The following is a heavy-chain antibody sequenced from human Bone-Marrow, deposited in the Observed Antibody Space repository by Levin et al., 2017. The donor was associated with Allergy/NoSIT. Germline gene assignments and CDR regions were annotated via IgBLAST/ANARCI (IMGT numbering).Heavy chain of an antibody. D-gene: IGHD5-24*01. CDR2: ISYDGSNK. J-gene: IGHJ4*02. CDR1: GFTFSSYA. V-gene: IGHV3-30*04. Sequence: PGGSLRLSCAASGFTFSSYAMHWVRQAPGKGLEWVAVISYDGSNKYYADSVKGRFTISRDNSKNTLYLQMNSLRAEDTAVYYCARERDGWLQSGFDYWGQGTLVTVSS. CDR3: ARERDGWLQSGFDY.